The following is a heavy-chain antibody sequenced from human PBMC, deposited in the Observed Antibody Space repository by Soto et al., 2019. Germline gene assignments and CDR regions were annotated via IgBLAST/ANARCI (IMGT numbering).Heavy chain of an antibody. J-gene: IGHJ6*02. V-gene: IGHV3-33*01. CDR3: ARRPFTMACYYGMDV. CDR1: GFTFSSYG. D-gene: IGHD3-10*01. CDR2: IWYDGSNK. Sequence: ESGGGVVQPGRSLRLSCAASGFTFSSYGMHWVRQAPGKGLEWVAVIWYDGSNKYYADSVKGRFTISRDNSKNTLYLQMTRLSAEDTAVYYCARRPFTMACYYGMDVWGQGTTVTVSS.